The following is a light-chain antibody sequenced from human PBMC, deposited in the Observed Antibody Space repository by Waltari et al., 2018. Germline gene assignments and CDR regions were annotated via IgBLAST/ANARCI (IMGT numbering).Light chain of an antibody. V-gene: IGLV2-11*01. CDR3: CSYAGSYTEV. Sequence: QSALTQPRSVSGSPGQSVTISCTGTSSDVGGYDYVPWYQQQSAKAPKLIIFGVTEGPSGVPDTFSGSKSGNTASLTISGLQSEDEADYYCCSYAGSYTEVFGTGTTVTVL. CDR1: SSDVGGYDY. CDR2: GVT. J-gene: IGLJ1*01.